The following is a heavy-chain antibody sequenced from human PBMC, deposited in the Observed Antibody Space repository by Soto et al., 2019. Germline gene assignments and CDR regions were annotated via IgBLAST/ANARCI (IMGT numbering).Heavy chain of an antibody. CDR3: ARVGTEPGLDFDSLDV. J-gene: IGHJ6*02. V-gene: IGHV1-69*02. CDR2: IIPILGIA. CDR1: GGTFSSYT. D-gene: IGHD3-9*01. Sequence: SVKVSCKASGGTFSSYTISWVRQAPGQGLEWMGRIIPILGIANYAQKFQGRVTITADKSTSTAYMELSSLRSEDTAVYYCARVGTEPGLDFDSLDVWGQGTTVTV.